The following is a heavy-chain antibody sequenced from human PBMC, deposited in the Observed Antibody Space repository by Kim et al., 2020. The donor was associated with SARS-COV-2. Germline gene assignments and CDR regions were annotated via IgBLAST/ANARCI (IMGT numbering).Heavy chain of an antibody. CDR3: ARGRQWLVRSGYKYWYFDL. J-gene: IGHJ2*01. D-gene: IGHD6-19*01. CDR1: GFTFSSYS. V-gene: IGHV3-21*01. CDR2: ISSSSSYI. Sequence: GGSLRLSCAASGFTFSSYSMNWVRQAPGKGLEWVSSISSSSSYIYYADSVKGRFTISRDNAKNSLYLQMNSLRAEDTAVYYCARGRQWLVRSGYKYWYFDLWGRGTLVTVSS.